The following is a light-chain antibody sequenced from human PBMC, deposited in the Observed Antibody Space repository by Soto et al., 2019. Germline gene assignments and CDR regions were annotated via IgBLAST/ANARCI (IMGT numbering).Light chain of an antibody. CDR1: QSVSSSY. CDR3: QQYCSSPRT. Sequence: EIVLTQSPGTLSLSPGERATLSCRASQSVSSSYLAWYQQKPGQAPRLLIYGASSRATGIPDRFSGSGSVTDFTLTISRLEPEDVAVYYGQQYCSSPRTFGQGTKLEIK. V-gene: IGKV3-20*01. J-gene: IGKJ2*01. CDR2: GAS.